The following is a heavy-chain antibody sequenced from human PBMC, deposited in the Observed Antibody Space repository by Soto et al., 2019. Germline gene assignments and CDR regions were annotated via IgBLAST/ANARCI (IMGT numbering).Heavy chain of an antibody. CDR3: ARGGMVIIPTATAFDY. CDR1: VGSISPYY. CDR2: IYASGST. J-gene: IGHJ4*02. Sequence: SETLSPPCSVSVGSISPYYWSWIRQPAGKGLEWIGRIYASGSTNYNPSLKSRVTMSVATSKNQFSLKLTSVTAADTATYYCARGGMVIIPTATAFDYWGQGTLVPVSS. D-gene: IGHD1-1*01. V-gene: IGHV4-4*07.